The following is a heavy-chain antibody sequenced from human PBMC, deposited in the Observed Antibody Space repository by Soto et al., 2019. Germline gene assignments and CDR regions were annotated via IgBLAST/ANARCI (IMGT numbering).Heavy chain of an antibody. CDR2: MNPNSGNT. CDR1: GYTFTNFD. D-gene: IGHD3-10*01. J-gene: IGHJ4*02. Sequence: ASVKVACKASGYTFTNFDINWVRQATGQGLEWLGWMNPNSGNTGYAQKFQGRVTMTRNTSITTAYMELSSLRSDDTAVYYCARGGLFGTGSYHIDYWGQGTLVTVSS. CDR3: ARGGLFGTGSYHIDY. V-gene: IGHV1-8*01.